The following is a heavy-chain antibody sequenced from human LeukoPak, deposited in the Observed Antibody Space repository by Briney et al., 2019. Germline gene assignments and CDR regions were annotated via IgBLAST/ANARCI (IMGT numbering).Heavy chain of an antibody. CDR1: GFTFSDYY. J-gene: IGHJ6*02. V-gene: IGHV3-11*01. CDR2: ISSSGSTI. CDR3: ARGPAMYYYDSSGYYYYYYGMDV. D-gene: IGHD3-22*01. Sequence: GGSQRLSCAASGFTFSDYYMSWIRQAPGKGLEWVSYISSSGSTIYYADSVKGRFTISRDNAKNSLYLQMNSLRAEDTAVYYCARGPAMYYYDSSGYYYYYYGMDVWGQGTTVTVSS.